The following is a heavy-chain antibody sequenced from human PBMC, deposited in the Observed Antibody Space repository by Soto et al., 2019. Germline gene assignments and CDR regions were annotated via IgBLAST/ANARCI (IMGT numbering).Heavy chain of an antibody. Sequence: QVQLVQSGAEVKKPGASVKVSCKASGYTFTSYYMHWVRQAPGQGLEWMGIINPSGGSTSYAQKFQGRVTMTRDTSTSTVYMELSSLRSEDTAVYYCAREPESIAAAGTVAFDIWGQGTMVTVSS. V-gene: IGHV1-46*01. CDR3: AREPESIAAAGTVAFDI. J-gene: IGHJ3*02. CDR2: INPSGGST. D-gene: IGHD6-13*01. CDR1: GYTFTSYY.